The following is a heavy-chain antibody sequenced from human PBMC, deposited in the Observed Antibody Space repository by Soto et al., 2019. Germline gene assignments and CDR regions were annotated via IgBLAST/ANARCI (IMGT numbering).Heavy chain of an antibody. CDR3: ALDMWSTNDYYYVMDV. J-gene: IGHJ6*02. D-gene: IGHD2-21*01. Sequence: PVGSLRLSCAAYGFTLSNYWMHWVRRAPGKGLVWVSRINSDGRNTPYADSVKGRFTISRDNAKNTLYLQMDSLRDEDTAVYFCALDMWSTNDYYYVMDVWGQGTTVAVSS. CDR2: INSDGRNT. CDR1: GFTLSNYW. V-gene: IGHV3-74*01.